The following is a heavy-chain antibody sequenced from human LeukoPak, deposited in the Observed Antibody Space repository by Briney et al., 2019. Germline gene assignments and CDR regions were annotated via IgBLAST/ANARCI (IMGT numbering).Heavy chain of an antibody. CDR2: ISWNSGSI. CDR3: ARDTAAYAPDAFDI. Sequence: QAGGSLRLSCAAAGLTFDDYAMPWVRQAPGKGLEWVSGISWNSGSIGYAVSVKRRFTISRDNAKNSLYLQTNSLRAEDTAVYYCARDTAAYAPDAFDIWGQGTMVTVSS. D-gene: IGHD4-17*01. CDR1: GLTFDDYA. J-gene: IGHJ3*02. V-gene: IGHV3-9*01.